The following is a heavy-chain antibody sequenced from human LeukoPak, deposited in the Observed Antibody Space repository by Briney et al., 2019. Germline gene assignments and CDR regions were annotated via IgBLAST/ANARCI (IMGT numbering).Heavy chain of an antibody. CDR1: GFTFSDYY. J-gene: IGHJ3*02. D-gene: IGHD6-6*01. V-gene: IGHV3-23*01. CDR2: ISGSGGST. CDR3: AKVPLDDDAFDI. Sequence: GGSLRLSCAASGFTFSDYYMSWVRQAPGKGLEWVSAISGSGGSTYYADSVKSRFTISRDNSKNTLYLQMNSLRAEDTAVYYCAKVPLDDDAFDIWGQGTMVTVSS.